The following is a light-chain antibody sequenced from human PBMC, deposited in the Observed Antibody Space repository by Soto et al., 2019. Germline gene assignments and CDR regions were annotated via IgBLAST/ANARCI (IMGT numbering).Light chain of an antibody. V-gene: IGLV1-47*01. CDR2: RNN. CDR3: AAWDDSLSGGV. J-gene: IGLJ2*01. CDR1: SSNIGSNY. Sequence: QAVVTQPPSASGTPGQRVTISCSGSSSNIGSNYVYWYQQLPGTAPKLLIYRNNKRPSGVPDRFSGSKSGTSASLAISGLRSEDEADYYCAAWDDSLSGGVFGGGTKVTVL.